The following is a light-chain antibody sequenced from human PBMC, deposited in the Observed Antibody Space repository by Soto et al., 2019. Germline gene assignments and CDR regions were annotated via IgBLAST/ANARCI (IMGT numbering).Light chain of an antibody. J-gene: IGKJ2*01. Sequence: EIVLTQSPGTLSFSPGERATLSCRASQSVSSSYVAWYQQKPGQAPRLLIYGASSSATGIPDRCSGSGSGTDFTITISRLEPEDFAVYYCQQYCSSRGYTFGQGTKLEIK. CDR3: QQYCSSRGYT. CDR2: GAS. V-gene: IGKV3-20*01. CDR1: QSVSSSY.